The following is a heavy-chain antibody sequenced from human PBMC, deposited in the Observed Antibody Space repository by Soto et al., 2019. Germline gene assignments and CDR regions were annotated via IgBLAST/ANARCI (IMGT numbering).Heavy chain of an antibody. D-gene: IGHD6-25*01. J-gene: IGHJ4*02. V-gene: IGHV6-1*01. CDR1: GDSVSSNTAT. CDR2: TDYRSSWEF. Sequence: QVQLQQSGPGRVKPSQTLSLTCAISGDSVSSNTATWNWVRQSPSRGLEWLGRTDYRSSWEFDFPLSVRSEITTNPDTSNTQSPLPLNSMNPEDSAVYYCAGELDIQFGIGFWGPGKAVTVSS. CDR3: AGELDIQFGIGF.